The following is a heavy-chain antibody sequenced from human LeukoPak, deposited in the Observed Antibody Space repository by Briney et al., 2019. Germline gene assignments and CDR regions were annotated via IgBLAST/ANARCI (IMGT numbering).Heavy chain of an antibody. CDR2: LNGSGGSP. Sequence: GGSLRLSCAGSGFTFSSYALSWVRQAPGRGLEWVSSLNGSGGSPYYADSVKGRFTISRDNSNNTLYLHMNGLGADDTAVYFCAKTGGYYYASDWGQGTLVTVSS. CDR3: AKTGGYYYASD. CDR1: GFTFSSYA. V-gene: IGHV3-23*01. J-gene: IGHJ4*01. D-gene: IGHD3-10*01.